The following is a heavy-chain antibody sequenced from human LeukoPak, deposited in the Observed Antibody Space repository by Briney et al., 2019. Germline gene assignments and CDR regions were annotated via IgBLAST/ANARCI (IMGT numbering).Heavy chain of an antibody. CDR2: ISYDGSNK. D-gene: IGHD3-22*01. CDR1: GFTFNSYA. Sequence: PGRSLRLSCAASGFTFNSYAMHWVRQAPGKGLERVAVISYDGSNKNHAGSVKSRVTISRDNSKNTLFLQMNSLRVEDTAVYYCARGGTEIYYRYYGMDVWGQGTTVTVSS. V-gene: IGHV3-30*04. J-gene: IGHJ6*02. CDR3: ARGGTEIYYRYYGMDV.